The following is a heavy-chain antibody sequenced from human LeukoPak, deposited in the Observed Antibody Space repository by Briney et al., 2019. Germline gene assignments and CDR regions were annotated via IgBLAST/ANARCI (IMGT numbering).Heavy chain of an antibody. Sequence: SETLSLTCTVSGGSISSYYWSWIRQPAGKGLEWIGRIYTSGSTKYNPSLKSRVTMSVDTSKNQFSLKLSSVTAADTAVYYCARDVDPYCGGDCNWFDPWGQGTLVTVSS. J-gene: IGHJ5*02. D-gene: IGHD2-21*02. CDR2: IYTSGST. CDR1: GGSISSYY. V-gene: IGHV4-4*07. CDR3: ARDVDPYCGGDCNWFDP.